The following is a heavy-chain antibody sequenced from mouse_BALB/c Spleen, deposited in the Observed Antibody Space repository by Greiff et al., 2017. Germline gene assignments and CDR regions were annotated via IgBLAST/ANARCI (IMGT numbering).Heavy chain of an antibody. D-gene: IGHD1-1*01. CDR2: IDPANGNT. Sequence: VQLQQSGAELVKPGASVKLSCTASGFNIKDTYMHWVKQRPEQGLEWIGRIDPANGNTKYDPKFQGKATITADTSSNTAYLQLSSLTSEDTAVYYCAFYYGSSSAWFAYWGQGTLVTVSA. CDR1: GFNIKDTY. CDR3: AFYYGSSSAWFAY. V-gene: IGHV14-3*02. J-gene: IGHJ3*01.